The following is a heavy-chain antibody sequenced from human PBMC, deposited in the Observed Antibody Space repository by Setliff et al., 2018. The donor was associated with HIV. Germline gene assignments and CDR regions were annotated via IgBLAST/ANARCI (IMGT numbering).Heavy chain of an antibody. CDR2: IHHSGSR. D-gene: IGHD3-9*01. CDR1: DYSISSGYY. CDR3: ARRWGDILNGPDAFDI. V-gene: IGHV4-38-2*01. Sequence: SETLSLTCAVSDYSISSGYYWGWIRQPPGKGLEWIGNIHHSGSRYSNPSLKSRVTISIDTSKNQFSVKLSSVTAADTAMYYCARRWGDILNGPDAFDIWGQGTRVTVSS. J-gene: IGHJ3*02.